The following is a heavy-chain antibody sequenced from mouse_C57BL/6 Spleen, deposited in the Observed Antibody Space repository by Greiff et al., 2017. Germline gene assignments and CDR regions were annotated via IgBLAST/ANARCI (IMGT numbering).Heavy chain of an antibody. D-gene: IGHD2-2*01. CDR1: GYAFSSYW. J-gene: IGHJ4*01. Sequence: VKVVESGAELVKPGASVKISCKASGYAFSSYWMNWVKQRPGKGLEWIGQIYPGDGDTNYNGKFKGKATLTADKSSSTAYMQLSSLTSEDSAVYFCARRVGYYYAMDYWGQGTSVTVSS. CDR3: ARRVGYYYAMDY. V-gene: IGHV1-80*01. CDR2: IYPGDGDT.